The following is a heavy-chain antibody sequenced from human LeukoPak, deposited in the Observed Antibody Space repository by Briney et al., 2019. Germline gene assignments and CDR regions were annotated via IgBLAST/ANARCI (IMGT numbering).Heavy chain of an antibody. D-gene: IGHD6-6*01. CDR2: IYYSGST. J-gene: IGHJ6*03. Sequence: SETLSLTCTVSGGSISSGDYYWSWIRQPPGKGLEWIGYIYYSGSTYYNPSLKSRVTISVDTSKNQFSLKLSSVTAADTAVYYCARITGARPLYYYYYMDVWGKGTTVTVSS. V-gene: IGHV4-30-4*08. CDR1: GGSISSGDYY. CDR3: ARITGARPLYYYYYMDV.